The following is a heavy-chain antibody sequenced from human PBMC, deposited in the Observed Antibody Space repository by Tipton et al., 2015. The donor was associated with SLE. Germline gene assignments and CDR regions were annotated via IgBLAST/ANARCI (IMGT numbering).Heavy chain of an antibody. D-gene: IGHD6-19*01. CDR2: IYYSGST. CDR1: GGSISSSSYY. J-gene: IGHJ4*02. Sequence: TLSLTCTVSGGSISSSSYYWGWIRQPPGKGLEWIGSIYYSGSTYYNPSLKSRVTISVDTSKNQFSLKLSSVTAADTAVYYCARRGGIAVADWGQGTLVTVSS. CDR3: ARRGGIAVAD. V-gene: IGHV4-39*07.